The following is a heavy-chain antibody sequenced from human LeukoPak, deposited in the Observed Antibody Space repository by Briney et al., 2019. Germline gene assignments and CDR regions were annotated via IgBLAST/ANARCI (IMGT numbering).Heavy chain of an antibody. Sequence: GGSLRLSCAASGFMFSDCFMSWIRQAPGKELEWISYISSNSKYTKYADSVKGRFTISRDNSKNTLYLQMNTLRAEDTAVYYCARAPVAASYYFDYWGQGTLVTVSS. CDR3: ARAPVAASYYFDY. CDR2: ISSNSKYT. J-gene: IGHJ4*02. D-gene: IGHD6-19*01. CDR1: GFMFSDCF. V-gene: IGHV3-11*06.